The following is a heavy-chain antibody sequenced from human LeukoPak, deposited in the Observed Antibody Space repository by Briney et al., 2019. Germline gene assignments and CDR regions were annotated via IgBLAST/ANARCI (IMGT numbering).Heavy chain of an antibody. V-gene: IGHV3-11*01. CDR2: ISSSGSTI. J-gene: IGHJ3*02. Sequence: GGSLRLSCAASGFTFSDYYMSWIRQAPGKGLEWVSYISSSGSTIYYADSVKGRFTISRDDAKNSLYLQMNSLRAEDTAVYYCARPEREQWLHVFDIWGQGTMVTVSS. CDR1: GFTFSDYY. D-gene: IGHD6-19*01. CDR3: ARPEREQWLHVFDI.